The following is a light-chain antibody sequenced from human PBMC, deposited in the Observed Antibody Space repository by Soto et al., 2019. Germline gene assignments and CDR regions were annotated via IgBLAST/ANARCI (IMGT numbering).Light chain of an antibody. CDR3: TSWTTSTTMI. J-gene: IGLJ2*01. V-gene: IGLV2-14*03. Sequence: QSALTQPASVSGSPGQSITISCTGTSSDIGAYNFLSWYQHHPGKAPKLMLYDVNIRPSGVSNRFSGSKSGNTASLTISGLQAEDEADYYCTSWTTSTTMIFGGGTKLTVL. CDR2: DVN. CDR1: SSDIGAYNF.